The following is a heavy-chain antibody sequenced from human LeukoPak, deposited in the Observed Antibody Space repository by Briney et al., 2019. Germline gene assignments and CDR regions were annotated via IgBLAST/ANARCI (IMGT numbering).Heavy chain of an antibody. J-gene: IGHJ5*02. D-gene: IGHD2-2*01. CDR1: GYSFTSYW. V-gene: IGHV5-51*01. Sequence: GESLKISCKGSGYSFTSYWIGWVRQMPGKGLEWMGIIYPGDSDTRYSPSFQGQVTISADKSISTAYLQWSSLKASDTAMYYCARLDGVVVVPAAPPKNWFDPWGRGTLVTVSS. CDR3: ARLDGVVVVPAAPPKNWFDP. CDR2: IYPGDSDT.